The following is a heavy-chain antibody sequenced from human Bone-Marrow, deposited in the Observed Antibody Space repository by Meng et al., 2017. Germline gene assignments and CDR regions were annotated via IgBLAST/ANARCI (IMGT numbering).Heavy chain of an antibody. V-gene: IGHV3-30*04. D-gene: IGHD2/OR15-2a*01. CDR2: ISYDGSNK. Sequence: GESLKISCAASGFTFSSYAMHWVRQAPGKGLEWVAVISYDGSNKYYADSVKGRFTISRDNSKNTLYLQMNSLRAEDTAVYYCATKLIRGRGTLVTVSS. CDR1: GFTFSSYA. J-gene: IGHJ4*02. CDR3: ATKLI.